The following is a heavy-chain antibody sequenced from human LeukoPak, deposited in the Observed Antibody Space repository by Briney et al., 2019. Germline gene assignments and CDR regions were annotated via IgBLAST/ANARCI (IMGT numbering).Heavy chain of an antibody. CDR3: ARDDYYDSSGYYVDY. CDR1: GGSISSYY. CDR2: IYTSGST. V-gene: IGHV4-4*07. Sequence: PSETLSLTCTVSGGSISSYYWSWIRQPAGKGLEWIGRIYTSGSTNYNPSLKSRVTMSVDTSKNQFSLKLSSVTAADTAVYYCARDDYYDSSGYYVDYWGQGTLVTVSS. J-gene: IGHJ4*02. D-gene: IGHD3-22*01.